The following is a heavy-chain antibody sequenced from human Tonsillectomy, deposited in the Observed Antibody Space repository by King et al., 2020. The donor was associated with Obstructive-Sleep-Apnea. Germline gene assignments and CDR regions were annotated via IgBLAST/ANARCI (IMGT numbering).Heavy chain of an antibody. D-gene: IGHD6-19*01. Sequence: EVQLVESGGGLVQPGGSLRLSCAVSGLTFSSYWMHWVRQAPGKGLVWVSRINTDGSTIDYADSVRGRFTISRDNAKNTLYLQMNSLRAEDTAVYYCARIPVAGTLNHGQSNWGQGTLVTVSS. CDR3: ARIPVAGTLNHGQSN. V-gene: IGHV3-74*01. J-gene: IGHJ4*02. CDR2: INTDGSTI. CDR1: GLTFSSYW.